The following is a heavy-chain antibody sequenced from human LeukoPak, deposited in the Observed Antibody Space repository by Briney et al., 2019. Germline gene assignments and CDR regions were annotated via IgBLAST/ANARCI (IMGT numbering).Heavy chain of an antibody. CDR3: ARTQLGYCSSTSCYTGYYYGMDV. CDR1: GYSFTSYW. Sequence: GESLKISCKGSGYSFTSYWIGWVRQMPGKGLEWMGIIYPGDSDARYSPSFQGQVTISADKSICTAYLQWSSLKASDTAMYYCARTQLGYCSSTSCYTGYYYGMDVWGQGTTVTVSS. D-gene: IGHD2-2*02. V-gene: IGHV5-51*01. CDR2: IYPGDSDA. J-gene: IGHJ6*02.